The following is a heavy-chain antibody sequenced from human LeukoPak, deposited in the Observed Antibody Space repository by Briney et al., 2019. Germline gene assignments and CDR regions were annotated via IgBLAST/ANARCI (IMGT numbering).Heavy chain of an antibody. D-gene: IGHD6-19*01. J-gene: IGHJ3*02. CDR3: AAGYSSGWEPMPFDI. CDR1: GGTFSSYA. Sequence: PLASVKVSCKASGGTFSSYAISWVRQAPGQGLEWMGGIIPIFGTANYAQKFQGRVTITADESTSTAYMELSSLRSEDTAVYYCAAGYSSGWEPMPFDIWGQGTMVTVSS. CDR2: IIPIFGTA. V-gene: IGHV1-69*13.